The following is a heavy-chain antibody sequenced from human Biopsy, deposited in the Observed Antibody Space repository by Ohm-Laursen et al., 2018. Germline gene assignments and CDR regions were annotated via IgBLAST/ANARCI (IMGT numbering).Heavy chain of an antibody. D-gene: IGHD3-3*01. J-gene: IGHJ5*02. CDR1: GFIFSSYG. CDR2: IYSDGNT. V-gene: IGHV3-53*01. CDR3: ARGPGKLWSGYYT. Sequence: GSLRLSCAASGFIFSSYGIRWVRQAPGKGLQWVSLIYSDGNTYYADSVKGRFTISRDIPRNTLYLQMNSLRAEDTAVYYCARGPGKLWSGYYTWGQGSLVSVSS.